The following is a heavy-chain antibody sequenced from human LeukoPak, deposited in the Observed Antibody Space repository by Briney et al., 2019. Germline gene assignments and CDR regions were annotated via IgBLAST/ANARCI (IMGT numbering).Heavy chain of an antibody. V-gene: IGHV4-4*02. CDR2: IYHSGST. J-gene: IGHJ5*02. CDR3: ASRSGSYGWFDP. D-gene: IGHD3-10*01. Sequence: KPSGTLSLTCAVSGGSISSSNWWSWVRQPPGKGLEWIGEIYHSGSTNYNPSLKSRVTISVDTSKNQFSLKLSSVTAADTAVYYCASRSGSYGWFDPWGQGTLVTVSS. CDR1: GGSISSSNW.